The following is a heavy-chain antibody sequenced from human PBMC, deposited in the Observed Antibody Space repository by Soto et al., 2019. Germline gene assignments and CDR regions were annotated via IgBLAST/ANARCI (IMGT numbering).Heavy chain of an antibody. V-gene: IGHV3-74*01. CDR3: ARAPYSSGCWGVDY. D-gene: IGHD6-19*01. CDR1: GLTFSSYW. CDR2: ISTDGSVT. Sequence: EGQLVESGGGLVQPRGSLRLSCAASGLTFSSYWMHWVRQAPGKGLVWVSRISTDGSVTTYADSVKGRFTISRDNAKNPLYLQMNSLRTEDTAVYYCARAPYSSGCWGVDYWGQGTMVTVSA. J-gene: IGHJ4*02.